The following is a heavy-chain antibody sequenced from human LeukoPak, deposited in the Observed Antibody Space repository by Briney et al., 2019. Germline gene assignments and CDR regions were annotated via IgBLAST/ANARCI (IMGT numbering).Heavy chain of an antibody. CDR3: AKGDYDFWSGYYYNYYYGMDV. D-gene: IGHD3-3*01. CDR2: ISGSGGST. CDR1: GLTFSSYA. V-gene: IGHV3-23*01. Sequence: GGSLRLSCAASGLTFSSYAMSWVRQAPGKGLEWVSAISGSGGSTYYADSVKGRFTISRDNSKNTLYLQMNSLRAEDTAVYYCAKGDYDFWSGYYYNYYYGMDVWGQGTTVTVSS. J-gene: IGHJ6*02.